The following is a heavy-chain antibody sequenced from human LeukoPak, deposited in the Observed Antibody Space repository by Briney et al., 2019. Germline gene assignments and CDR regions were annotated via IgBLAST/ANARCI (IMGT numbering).Heavy chain of an antibody. D-gene: IGHD3-10*01. J-gene: IGHJ5*02. CDR2: IIPILGIA. CDR1: GGTFSSYA. V-gene: IGHV1-69*04. Sequence: ASVKVSCKASGGTFSSYAISWVRQAPGQGLEWTGRIIPILGIANYAQKFQGRVTITADKSTSTAYMELSSLRSEDTAVYYCARDAVRALDPWGQGTLVTVSS. CDR3: ARDAVRALDP.